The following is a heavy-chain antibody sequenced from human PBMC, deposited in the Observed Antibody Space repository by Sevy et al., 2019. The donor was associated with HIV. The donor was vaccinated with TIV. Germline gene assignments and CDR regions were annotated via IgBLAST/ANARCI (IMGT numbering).Heavy chain of an antibody. D-gene: IGHD3-3*02. CDR1: DGSISTYY. CDR3: ARGLALGY. Sequence: SETLSLTCSVSDGSISTYYWNWIRQPPGKGLEWIGSIQHSGSTNYSPSLRSRVTISVDTSKNQFSLNLISVTAADTAVYFCARGLALGYWGQGTLVTVSS. CDR2: IQHSGST. J-gene: IGHJ4*02. V-gene: IGHV4-59*01.